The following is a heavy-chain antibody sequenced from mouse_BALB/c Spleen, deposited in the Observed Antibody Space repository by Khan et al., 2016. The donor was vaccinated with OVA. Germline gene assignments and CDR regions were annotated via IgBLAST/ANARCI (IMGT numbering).Heavy chain of an antibody. CDR2: ISYSGST. D-gene: IGHD1-1*01. CDR3: ARKNYYGYAMDY. V-gene: IGHV3-2*02. CDR1: GYSITSGYA. J-gene: IGHJ4*01. Sequence: EVQLVESGPGLVKPSQSLSLTCTVTGYSITSGYAWNWLRQFPGNKLEWMGYISYSGSTSYKPSLRSRISITRDTSKNQFFLQLNSVTTEDTATYYCARKNYYGYAMDYWGQGTSVTVSS.